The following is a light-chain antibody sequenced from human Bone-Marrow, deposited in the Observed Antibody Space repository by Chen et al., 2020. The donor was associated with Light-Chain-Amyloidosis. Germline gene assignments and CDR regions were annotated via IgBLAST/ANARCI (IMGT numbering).Light chain of an antibody. J-gene: IGLJ2*01. CDR3: QSADSSGTSEVI. CDR2: RDT. CDR1: DLPTKY. Sequence: SYELTQPPSVSVSPGQTARITCSGDDLPTKYAYWYQQKPGQAPVLVIHRDTERPSGISERFSGSSSGTTATLTISGVQAEDGADYPRQSADSSGTSEVIFGGGTKLPVL. V-gene: IGLV3-25*03.